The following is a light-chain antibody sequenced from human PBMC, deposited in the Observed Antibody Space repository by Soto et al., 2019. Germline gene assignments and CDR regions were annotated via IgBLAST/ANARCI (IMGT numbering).Light chain of an antibody. CDR2: GAS. CDR1: QSVSSSY. CDR3: QQYGSSSAVT. Sequence: EIVLTQSPGNLSLSPGERATLSCRASQSVSSSYLAWYQQKPGQAPRLLIYGASSRATGIPDRFSGSGSGTDFTLTISRLEPEDFAVYYCQQYGSSSAVTFGQGTKVDIK. J-gene: IGKJ1*01. V-gene: IGKV3-20*01.